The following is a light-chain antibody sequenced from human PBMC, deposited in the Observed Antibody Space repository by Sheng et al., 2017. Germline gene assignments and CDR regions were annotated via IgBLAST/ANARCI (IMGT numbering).Light chain of an antibody. Sequence: DIQMTQSPSSLSASVGDRVTITCRASQSVNKYLNWYQQKSGQAPKLLIYGASRLQSGVPSRFSGSGSGTDYSLTISSLQPEDFATYYCQQSHTTPRTFGQGPRWKSN. CDR2: GAS. J-gene: IGKJ1*01. V-gene: IGKV1-39*01. CDR1: QSVNKY. CDR3: QQSHTTPRT.